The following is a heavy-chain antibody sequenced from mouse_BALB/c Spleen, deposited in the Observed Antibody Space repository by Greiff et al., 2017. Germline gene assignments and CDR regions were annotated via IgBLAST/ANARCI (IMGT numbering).Heavy chain of an antibody. CDR1: GFNIKDTY. CDR2: IDPANGNT. Sequence: EVKLVESGAELVKPGASVKLSCTASGFNIKDTYMHWVKQRPEQGLEWIGRIDPANGNTKYDPKFQGKATITADTSSNTAYLQLSSLTSEDTAVYYCARGHYYYGSSLAYWGQGTLVTVSA. J-gene: IGHJ3*01. CDR3: ARGHYYYGSSLAY. D-gene: IGHD1-1*01. V-gene: IGHV14-3*02.